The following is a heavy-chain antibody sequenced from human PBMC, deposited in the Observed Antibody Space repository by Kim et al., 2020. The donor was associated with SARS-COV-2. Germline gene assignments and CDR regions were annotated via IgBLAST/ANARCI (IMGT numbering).Heavy chain of an antibody. CDR3: TRDGPGSIDS. Sequence: GGSLRLSCAASGFPFSHYWMHWVRQVPGKGLMWVSRINPDGTDTIYEDSLRGRFTISRDNAKNTLYLEMNSLRDDDTALYYCTRDGPGSIDSWGQGILVTVSS. D-gene: IGHD1-7*01. V-gene: IGHV3-74*01. CDR1: GFPFSHYW. CDR2: INPDGTDT. J-gene: IGHJ5*01.